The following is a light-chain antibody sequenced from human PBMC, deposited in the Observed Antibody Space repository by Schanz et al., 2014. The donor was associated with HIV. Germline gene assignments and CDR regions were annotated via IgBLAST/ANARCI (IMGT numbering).Light chain of an antibody. CDR1: SSDIGGYKY. CDR3: SSYTSSSTLGV. CDR2: DVT. J-gene: IGLJ3*02. Sequence: QSALTQPASVSGSPGQSITISCTGTSSDIGGYKYVSWYQQHPGKAPKLIIYDVTDRPSGVSFRFSGSKSGNTASLTISGLQAEDEADYYCSSYTSSSTLGVFGGGTKLTVL. V-gene: IGLV2-14*01.